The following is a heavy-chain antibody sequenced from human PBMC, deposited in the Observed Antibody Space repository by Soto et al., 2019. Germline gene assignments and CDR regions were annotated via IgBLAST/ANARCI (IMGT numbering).Heavy chain of an antibody. V-gene: IGHV3-23*01. CDR2: ISGSGGST. Sequence: GGSLRLSCAASGFTFSSHAMSWVRQAPGKGLEWVSAISGSGGSTYYADSVKGRFTISRDNSKNTLYLQMNSLRAEDTAVYYCAKDNYGDYQPHGMDVWGQGTTVTVSS. CDR1: GFTFSSHA. CDR3: AKDNYGDYQPHGMDV. J-gene: IGHJ6*02. D-gene: IGHD4-17*01.